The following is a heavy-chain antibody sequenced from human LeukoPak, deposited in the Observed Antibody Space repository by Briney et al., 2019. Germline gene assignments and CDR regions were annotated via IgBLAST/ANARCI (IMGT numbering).Heavy chain of an antibody. CDR3: AKGSSSGHDYGYFGY. V-gene: IGHV3-23*01. D-gene: IGHD5-12*01. CDR2: ISGSGGST. Sequence: GGSLRLSCAASGFTFSSYAMSWVRQAPGKGLEWVSAISGSGGSTYYADSVKGRFTISRDNSKNTLYLQMNSLRAEDTAVYFCAKGSSSGHDYGYFGYWGQGTLVTVPS. J-gene: IGHJ4*02. CDR1: GFTFSSYA.